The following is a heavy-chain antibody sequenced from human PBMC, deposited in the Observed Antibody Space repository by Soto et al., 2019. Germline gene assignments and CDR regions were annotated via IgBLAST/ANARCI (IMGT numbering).Heavy chain of an antibody. J-gene: IGHJ5*02. Sequence: SETLSLTCAVSGGSISSRNWWSWLRQPPGKGLEWIGEIYHIGSTNYNPSLKSRVTISVDKSKNQFSLKLSSVTAADTAGYYFDRTPFPGELQGTWLEPWCQGTPVTVPS. CDR1: GGSISSRNW. D-gene: IGHD3-10*01. CDR2: IYHIGST. CDR3: DRTPFPGELQGTWLEP. V-gene: IGHV4-4*02.